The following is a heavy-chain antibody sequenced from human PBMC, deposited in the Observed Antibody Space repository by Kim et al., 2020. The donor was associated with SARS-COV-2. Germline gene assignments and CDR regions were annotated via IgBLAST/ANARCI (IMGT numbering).Heavy chain of an antibody. J-gene: IGHJ4*02. CDR3: ARASEYCTSGICCFDF. CDR2: INPSGEST. V-gene: IGHV1-46*01. D-gene: IGHD2-8*01. CDR1: GYTFITYY. Sequence: ASVKVSCKASGYTFITYYIHWVRQAPGQGLEWMGIINPSGESTNSAQKFQGRLTMTRDTSTSTVYMELRSLRSEDTAVYYCARASEYCTSGICCFDFWGQGTLVTVSS.